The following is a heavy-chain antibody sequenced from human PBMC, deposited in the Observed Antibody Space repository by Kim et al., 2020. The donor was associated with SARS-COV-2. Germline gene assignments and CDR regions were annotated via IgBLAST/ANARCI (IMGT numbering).Heavy chain of an antibody. J-gene: IGHJ4*02. D-gene: IGHD3-10*01. V-gene: IGHV3-33*06. Sequence: YYADSVKGRFTISRDNYKNTLYLHMNSLRAEDTAVYYCAKDRGGLWFGQRGGQGTLVTVSS. CDR3: AKDRGGLWFGQR.